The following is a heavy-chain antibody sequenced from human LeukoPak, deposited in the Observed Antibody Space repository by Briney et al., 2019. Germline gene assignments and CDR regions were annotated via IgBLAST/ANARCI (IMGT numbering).Heavy chain of an antibody. V-gene: IGHV3-30*03. CDR1: GFTFSSYG. J-gene: IGHJ4*02. D-gene: IGHD3-22*01. CDR3: VNYDSSGYLRENDY. Sequence: PGGSLRLSCAASGFTFSSYGMHWVRQAPGKGLEWVAVISYDGSNKYYADSVKGRFTISRDNSKNTLYLQMNSLRAEDTAVYYCVNYDSSGYLRENDYWGQGTLVTVSS. CDR2: ISYDGSNK.